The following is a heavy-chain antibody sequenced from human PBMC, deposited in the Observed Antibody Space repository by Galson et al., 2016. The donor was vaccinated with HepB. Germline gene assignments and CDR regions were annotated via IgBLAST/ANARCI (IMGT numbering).Heavy chain of an antibody. CDR1: NYMFTSYG. V-gene: IGHV1-18*04. Sequence: QSGAEVKKPGSSVKVSCKAVNYMFTSYGISWVRQAPGQGPEWMGWINIKYGNTHYVKKFQGRVTLTTDTSTNTAYMDLRNLRSDDTAVYYCARDSVDYPNGMDVWGQGTTVIVSS. CDR3: ARDSVDYPNGMDV. D-gene: IGHD4/OR15-4a*01. J-gene: IGHJ6*02. CDR2: INIKYGNT.